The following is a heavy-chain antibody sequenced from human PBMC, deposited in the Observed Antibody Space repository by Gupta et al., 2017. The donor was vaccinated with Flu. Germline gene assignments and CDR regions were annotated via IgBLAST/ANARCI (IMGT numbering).Heavy chain of an antibody. Sequence: QVQLQESGPGLVKPSQTLSLTCTVSGGSIRSGSYYWSWIRQPAGKGLEWIGRIYTSGSTNYNPSLKSRVTISVDTSKNQFSLKLSSVTAADTAVYYCLVSVVTPLSHAFDIWGQGTMVTVSS. CDR2: IYTSGST. J-gene: IGHJ3*02. CDR1: GGSIRSGSYY. D-gene: IGHD2-21*02. CDR3: LVSVVTPLSHAFDI. V-gene: IGHV4-61*02.